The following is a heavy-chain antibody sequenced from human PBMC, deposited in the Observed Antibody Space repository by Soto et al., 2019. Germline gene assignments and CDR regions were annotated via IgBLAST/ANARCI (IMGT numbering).Heavy chain of an antibody. V-gene: IGHV1-18*04. Sequence: QIQLVQSGAEVKKPGASVKVSCKASGYTFTSYSINRVRPAPGQGLEWVGWISGYNGHTHYAQKVQGRVTMTTDTSTSTAFMELSSLRSDDTAIYYCAKTSVGWKGAWSDPWGQGTLVSVSS. D-gene: IGHD1-1*01. CDR1: GYTFTSYS. J-gene: IGHJ5*02. CDR3: AKTSVGWKGAWSDP. CDR2: ISGYNGHT.